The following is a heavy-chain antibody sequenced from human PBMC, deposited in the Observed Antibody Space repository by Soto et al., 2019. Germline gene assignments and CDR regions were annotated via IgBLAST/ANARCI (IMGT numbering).Heavy chain of an antibody. CDR2: ISAYNGDT. D-gene: IGHD6-19*01. Sequence: QDQLVQSGGEVKKPGASVKVSCKASGYSFTNYGITWVRQAPGQGFEWMGWISAYNGDTNYAQKLHGRVTITTDPSTSTAYLELRSLRSDDTAVYYCARDRGVAPPVAGNTHYYYYMDVWGKGTTVTVSS. J-gene: IGHJ6*03. CDR1: GYSFTNYG. V-gene: IGHV1-18*01. CDR3: ARDRGVAPPVAGNTHYYYYMDV.